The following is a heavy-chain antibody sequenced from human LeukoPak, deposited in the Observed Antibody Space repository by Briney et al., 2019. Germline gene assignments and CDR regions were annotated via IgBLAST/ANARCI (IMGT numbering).Heavy chain of an antibody. D-gene: IGHD3-16*01. CDR1: GFTFSSYA. V-gene: IGHV3-30-3*01. CDR3: ARPEPQAHIMITFGGFDP. J-gene: IGHJ5*02. Sequence: GRSLRLSCVASGFTFSSYAMHWVRQAPGKGLEWVAVISYDGSNKYYADSVKSRFTISRDNSKNTLYLQMNSLRAEDTAVYYCARPEPQAHIMITFGGFDPWGQGTLVTVSS. CDR2: ISYDGSNK.